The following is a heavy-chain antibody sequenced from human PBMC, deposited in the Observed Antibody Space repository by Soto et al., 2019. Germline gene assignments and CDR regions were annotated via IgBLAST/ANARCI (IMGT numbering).Heavy chain of an antibody. CDR2: IIPIFGTA. J-gene: IGHJ3*02. D-gene: IGHD6-6*01. Sequence: SVKVSCKASGGTFSSYAISWVRQAPGQGLECMGGIIPIFGTANYAQKFQGSVTITAXXXPSXAXMGLXSPRTEATALYNCSTKEYSSSRFAFDTWG. CDR1: GGTFSSYA. V-gene: IGHV1-69*13. CDR3: STKEYSSSRFAFDT.